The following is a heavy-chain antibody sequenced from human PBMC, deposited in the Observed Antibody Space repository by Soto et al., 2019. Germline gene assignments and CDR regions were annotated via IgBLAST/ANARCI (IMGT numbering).Heavy chain of an antibody. CDR3: ARSVLEPCIQLWSPLLDY. CDR2: TYYKSKWYN. Sequence: SLTLSLPCAISGYSVSRNSAAVNSIRQSTSRGLEWMGRTYYKSKWYNDYAVSVKSRITINPDTSKNQFSLQLNSVTHEDTAVYYCARSVLEPCIQLWSPLLDYWGQGTLVTVSS. J-gene: IGHJ4*02. D-gene: IGHD5-18*01. V-gene: IGHV6-1*01. CDR1: GYSVSRNSAA.